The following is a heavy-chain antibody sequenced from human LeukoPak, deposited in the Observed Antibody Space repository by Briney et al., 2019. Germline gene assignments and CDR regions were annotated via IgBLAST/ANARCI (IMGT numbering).Heavy chain of an antibody. CDR1: GFVLSDYG. J-gene: IGHJ6*02. V-gene: IGHV3-13*01. Sequence: EGSLRLSCAASGFVLSDYGIHWVRQGIGKGLDWVSGIGSAGDKYYAGSERGRFTTSRENAENFVYLQMNGLRAEDTAIYYCVRAKRETSSRPWTSGMDVWGQGTTVTVSS. CDR2: IGSAGDK. D-gene: IGHD3/OR15-3a*01. CDR3: VRAKRETSSRPWTSGMDV.